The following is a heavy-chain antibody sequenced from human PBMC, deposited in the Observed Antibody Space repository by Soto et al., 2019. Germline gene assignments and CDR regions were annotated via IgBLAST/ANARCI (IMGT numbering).Heavy chain of an antibody. D-gene: IGHD6-25*01. CDR1: SDSISNYY. CDR3: ARPHGGSSGWDNWFDP. Sequence: LSLTCTVSSDSISNYYCSWFRQPPGKGLEWIGYIYYSGSTNYNPSLKSRVTISVDTSKNQFSLKLSSVTAADTAVYYCARPHGGSSGWDNWFDPWGQGTLVTVSS. J-gene: IGHJ5*02. CDR2: IYYSGST. V-gene: IGHV4-59*01.